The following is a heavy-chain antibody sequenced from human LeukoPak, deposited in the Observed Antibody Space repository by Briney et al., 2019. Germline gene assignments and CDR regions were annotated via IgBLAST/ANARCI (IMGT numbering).Heavy chain of an antibody. CDR1: GGSFSGYY. Sequence: RSSETLSLTCAVYGGSFSGYYWSWIRQPPGKGLEWIGYIYYSGSTYYNPSLKSRVTMSVDTSKNQFSLKLSSVTAADTAVYYCARVPGYCSSGSCYFFDYWGQGTLVTVSS. CDR2: IYYSGST. J-gene: IGHJ4*02. V-gene: IGHV4-34*09. CDR3: ARVPGYCSSGSCYFFDY. D-gene: IGHD2-15*01.